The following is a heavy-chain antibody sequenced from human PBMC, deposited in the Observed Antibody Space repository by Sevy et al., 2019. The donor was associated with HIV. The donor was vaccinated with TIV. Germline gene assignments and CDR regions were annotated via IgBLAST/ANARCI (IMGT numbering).Heavy chain of an antibody. Sequence: GGSLRLSCAASGFTFSSYSMNWVRQAPGKGLEWVSYISSSSSTIYYADSVKGRFTISRDNAKNSLYLQMNSLRAEDTAVYYRASTQLRYFDWSKGTKLFFDYWGQGTLVTVSS. V-gene: IGHV3-48*01. D-gene: IGHD3-9*01. J-gene: IGHJ4*02. CDR3: ASTQLRYFDWSKGTKLFFDY. CDR1: GFTFSSYS. CDR2: ISSSSSTI.